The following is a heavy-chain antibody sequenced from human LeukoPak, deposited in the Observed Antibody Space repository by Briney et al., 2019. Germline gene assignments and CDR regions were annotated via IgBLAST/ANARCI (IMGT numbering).Heavy chain of an antibody. CDR1: GFTVSSNY. D-gene: IGHD1-26*01. V-gene: IGHV3-53*01. CDR2: IYSGGST. CDR3: AKDRAGTSVDY. Sequence: GGSLRLSCAASGFTVSSNYMSWVRQAPGKGLEWVSVIYSGGSTYYADSVKGRFTISRDNSKNTLYLQMNSLRAEDTAVYYCAKDRAGTSVDYWGQGTLVTVSS. J-gene: IGHJ4*02.